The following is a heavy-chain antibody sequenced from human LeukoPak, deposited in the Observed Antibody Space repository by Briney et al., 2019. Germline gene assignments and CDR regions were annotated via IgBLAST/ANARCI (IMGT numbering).Heavy chain of an antibody. V-gene: IGHV3-21*01. J-gene: IGHJ4*02. D-gene: IGHD4-17*01. Sequence: GGSLRLSCAASGFTFSSYNMNWVRQAPGKGLEWVSSISYSSSYIYYADSVKGRFTISRDNAENSLYLQMNSLRAEDTAVYYCARIAVTYTFDYWGQGTLVTVSS. CDR3: ARIAVTYTFDY. CDR2: ISYSSSYI. CDR1: GFTFSSYN.